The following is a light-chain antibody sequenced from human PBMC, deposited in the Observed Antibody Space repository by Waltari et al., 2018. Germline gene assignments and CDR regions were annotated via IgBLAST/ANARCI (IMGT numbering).Light chain of an antibody. Sequence: QSALTQPASVSGSPGQSITISCTGTNSDVGGYNFVSWYQQHPGKAPKPMIYDVSDRPSVVSNRFSGSKSGTTASLTISGLQAEDEADYYCSSYTSSKTLVFGTGTKVTVL. J-gene: IGLJ1*01. CDR3: SSYTSSKTLV. CDR2: DVS. V-gene: IGLV2-14*03. CDR1: NSDVGGYNF.